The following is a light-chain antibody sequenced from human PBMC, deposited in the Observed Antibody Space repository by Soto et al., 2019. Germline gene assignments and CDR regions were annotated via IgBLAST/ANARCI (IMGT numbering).Light chain of an antibody. J-gene: IGLJ2*01. V-gene: IGLV1-44*01. CDR2: SNN. CDR3: ATWDDSLNGVV. Sequence: QSVLTQPPSASGTPGQRVTISCSGSSFNVGGNTVNWYQQVTGTAPKFLINSNNQRPSWVPDRFSGSKSGTSASLAISGLQSEDEADYYCATWDDSLNGVVFGGGTKLTVL. CDR1: SFNVGGNT.